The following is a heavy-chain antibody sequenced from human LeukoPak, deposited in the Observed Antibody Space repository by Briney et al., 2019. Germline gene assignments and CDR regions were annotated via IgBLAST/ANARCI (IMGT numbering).Heavy chain of an antibody. CDR1: GGSFSGYY. V-gene: IGHV4-34*01. CDR2: INHSGST. D-gene: IGHD3-16*01. Sequence: PSETLSLTCAVYGGSFSGYYWSWIRQPPGKGLEWIGEINHSGSTNYNPSLKSRVTISVDTSKNQFSLKLSSVTAADTAVYYCARDQGYYDYVWGSSYFDYWGQGTLVTVSS. CDR3: ARDQGYYDYVWGSSYFDY. J-gene: IGHJ4*02.